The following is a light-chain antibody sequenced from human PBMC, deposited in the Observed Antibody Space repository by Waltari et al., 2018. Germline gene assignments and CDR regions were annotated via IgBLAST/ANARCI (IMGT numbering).Light chain of an antibody. J-gene: IGKJ1*01. CDR3: QRYGTLPAT. CDR2: DAS. CDR1: QSVSRALRT. Sequence: EIVLTQSPGTLSLSPGERATLSCRASQSVSRALRTLAWYQQKPGQAPRLLIHDASTRATGIPDRFSGSGSGTDFTLTISRLEPDDFAVYYCQRYGTLPATFGQGTKVEIK. V-gene: IGKV3-20*01.